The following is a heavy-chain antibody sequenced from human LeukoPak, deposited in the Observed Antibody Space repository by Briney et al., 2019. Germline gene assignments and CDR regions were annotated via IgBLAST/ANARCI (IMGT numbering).Heavy chain of an antibody. J-gene: IGHJ6*03. CDR1: GYTFTGYY. V-gene: IGHV1-69*06. D-gene: IGHD3-22*01. CDR2: IIPISGTA. CDR3: ARDRDNYYDSSGYRYYYMDV. Sequence: ASVKVSCKASGYTFTGYYMHWVRQAPGQGLEWMGGIIPISGTANYAQKFQGRVTITADKSTSTAYMELSSLRSEDTAVYYCARDRDNYYDSSGYRYYYMDVWGKGTTVTVSS.